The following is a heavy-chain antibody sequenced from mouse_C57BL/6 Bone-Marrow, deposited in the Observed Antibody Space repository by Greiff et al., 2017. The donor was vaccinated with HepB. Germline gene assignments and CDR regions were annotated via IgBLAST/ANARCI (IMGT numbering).Heavy chain of an antibody. Sequence: QVQLQQPGTELVKPGASVKLSCKASGYTFTSYWMHWVKQRPGQGLEWIGNINPYNGYTNYNEKFKSKATLTVDKSSSTAYMQLSSLTSEDSAVYYCAKDTVVEEDYAMDYWGQGTSVTVSS. D-gene: IGHD1-1*01. CDR1: GYTFTSYW. V-gene: IGHV1-53*01. CDR2: INPYNGYT. CDR3: AKDTVVEEDYAMDY. J-gene: IGHJ4*01.